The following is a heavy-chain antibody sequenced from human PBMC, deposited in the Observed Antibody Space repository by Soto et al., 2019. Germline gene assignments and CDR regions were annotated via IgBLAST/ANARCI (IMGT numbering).Heavy chain of an antibody. Sequence: ESGGGVVQPGRSLRLSCAASGFTFSSYGMHWVRQAPGKGLEWVAVISYDGSNKYYADSVKGRFTISRDNSKNTLYLQMNSLRAEDTAVYYCANGRSGGAYYFDYWGQGTLVTVSS. V-gene: IGHV3-30*18. CDR3: ANGRSGGAYYFDY. J-gene: IGHJ4*02. CDR1: GFTFSSYG. CDR2: ISYDGSNK. D-gene: IGHD2-15*01.